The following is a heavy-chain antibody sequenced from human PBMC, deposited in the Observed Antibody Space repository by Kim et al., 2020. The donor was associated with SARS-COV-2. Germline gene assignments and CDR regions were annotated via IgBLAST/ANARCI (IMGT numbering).Heavy chain of an antibody. J-gene: IGHJ6*02. CDR1: GYSFIGYF. CDR2: IDPKTKVS. D-gene: IGHD3-10*01. CDR3: TRSSLREFYGMDV. Sequence: ASVKVSCKASGYSFIGYFMHWVRQAPGQGLQWMGRIDPKTKVSKYGQNFQGRVTITGDTSISTAYMELRSLRSDDTGVYYCTRSSLREFYGMDVWGQGTTVTVSS. V-gene: IGHV1-2*05.